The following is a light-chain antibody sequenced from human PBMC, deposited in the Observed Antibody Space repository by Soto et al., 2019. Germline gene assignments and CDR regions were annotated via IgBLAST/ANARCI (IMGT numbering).Light chain of an antibody. Sequence: DIPMTQSPSSLSASVGDRVTITCRASQDINNYLAWYQQRPGKVPKLLIYAASTLQSGVPSRFSGSGSGTDFTLTISSLQPEDVATYYCQKYDIAPRTFGGGTRVEIK. CDR2: AAS. CDR3: QKYDIAPRT. J-gene: IGKJ4*01. V-gene: IGKV1-27*01. CDR1: QDINNY.